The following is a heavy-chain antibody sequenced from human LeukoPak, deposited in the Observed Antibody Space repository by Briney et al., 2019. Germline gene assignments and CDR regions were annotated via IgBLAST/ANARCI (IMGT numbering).Heavy chain of an antibody. V-gene: IGHV3-74*01. CDR3: AREDTAPAHFGMDA. D-gene: IGHD5-18*01. CDR1: GFTFSTYW. CDR2: INTDGSIT. J-gene: IGHJ6*02. Sequence: GGSLRLSCAASGFTFSTYWMQWVRQAPGRGLVWVSRINTDGSITTYADSVKGRFTISRDNAKNTLYLQMNSLRAEDTAVYYCAREDTAPAHFGMDAWGQGTTVTVSS.